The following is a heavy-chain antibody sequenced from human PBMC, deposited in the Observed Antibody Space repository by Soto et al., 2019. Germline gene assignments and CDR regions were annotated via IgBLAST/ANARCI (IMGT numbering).Heavy chain of an antibody. Sequence: VQLVQSGAEVKKPGSSVKVSCKASGGTFNSYVFNWVRQAPGQGLEWMGGIISIFGTPNYGQKFQGRVTITADESTSTGFMELSSLTSEDKAIYYCARDLGSGYDPGDYWGQGTLVTVSS. J-gene: IGHJ4*02. CDR1: GGTFNSYV. D-gene: IGHD5-12*01. CDR2: IISIFGTP. V-gene: IGHV1-69*12. CDR3: ARDLGSGYDPGDY.